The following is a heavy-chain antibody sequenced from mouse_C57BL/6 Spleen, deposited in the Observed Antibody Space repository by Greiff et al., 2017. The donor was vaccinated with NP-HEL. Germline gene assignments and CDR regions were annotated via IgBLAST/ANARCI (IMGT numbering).Heavy chain of an antibody. D-gene: IGHD2-5*01. CDR1: GYTFTNYW. CDR3: ARGSNYADFDY. Sequence: VQLQQSGAELVRPGTSVKMSCKASGYTFTNYWIGWAKQRPGHGLEWIGDIYPGGGYTNYNEKFKGKATLTADKSSSTAYMQFSSLPSEDSAIYYCARGSNYADFDYWGQGTTLTVSS. J-gene: IGHJ2*01. CDR2: IYPGGGYT. V-gene: IGHV1-63*01.